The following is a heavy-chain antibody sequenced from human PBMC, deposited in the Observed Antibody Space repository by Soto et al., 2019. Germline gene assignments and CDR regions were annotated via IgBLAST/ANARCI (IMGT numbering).Heavy chain of an antibody. CDR1: GGSISSTSYS. D-gene: IGHD6-25*01. V-gene: IGHV4-39*01. Sequence: PSETLSLTCSVSGGSISSTSYSWGWIRQPPGKGLEWIGTFYYSENTYYNPSLKSRVTMAGHRSRSQFSRKQSTVSAADRVVYYGANLAGYCSGNRCNGDYSRYDWGHGTRGTVA. CDR3: ANLAGYCSGNRCNGDYSRYD. CDR2: FYYSENT. J-gene: IGHJ6*02.